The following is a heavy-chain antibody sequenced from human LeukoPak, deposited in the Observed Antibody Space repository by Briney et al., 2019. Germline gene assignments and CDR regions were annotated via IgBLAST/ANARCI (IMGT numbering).Heavy chain of an antibody. CDR1: GFNFKNYA. V-gene: IGHV3-33*01. CDR2: IWSDENNK. Sequence: GGSLRLSCAASGFNFKNYAMHWVRQAPGKGQEWVAFIWSDENNKYYADSVKGRFTISRDNSKNTLYLQMNSLRVEDTAVYYCGSDPPNSGYALDYWGQGTLVAVSS. J-gene: IGHJ4*02. CDR3: GSDPPNSGYALDY. D-gene: IGHD3-22*01.